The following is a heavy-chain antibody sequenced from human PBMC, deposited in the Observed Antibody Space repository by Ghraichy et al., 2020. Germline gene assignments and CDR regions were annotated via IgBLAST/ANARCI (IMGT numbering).Heavy chain of an antibody. D-gene: IGHD5-18*01. Sequence: GESLNISCAASGFTFSRYGMHWVRQAPGKGLEWMAVIWYDGSKTLYADPVKGRFTISKDNSKNMLYLQINSLRAEDTAVYYCARDVGTAMVQNNWFDPWGQGTLVTVSS. CDR1: GFTFSRYG. CDR2: IWYDGSKT. V-gene: IGHV3-33*01. CDR3: ARDVGTAMVQNNWFDP. J-gene: IGHJ5*02.